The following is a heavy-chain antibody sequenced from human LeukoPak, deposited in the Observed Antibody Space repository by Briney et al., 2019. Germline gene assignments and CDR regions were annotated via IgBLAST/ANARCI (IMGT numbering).Heavy chain of an antibody. CDR3: ARVGDWNDLVY. Sequence: SETLSLTCTASGGSIRSYYWSWIRQPPGKGLEWTGYIYYTGSTNYNPSLKSRVAISVDTSKNQFSLKLSSVTAADTAVYYCARVGDWNDLVYWGQGSLVTVSS. J-gene: IGHJ4*02. CDR2: IYYTGST. V-gene: IGHV4-59*01. CDR1: GGSIRSYY. D-gene: IGHD1-1*01.